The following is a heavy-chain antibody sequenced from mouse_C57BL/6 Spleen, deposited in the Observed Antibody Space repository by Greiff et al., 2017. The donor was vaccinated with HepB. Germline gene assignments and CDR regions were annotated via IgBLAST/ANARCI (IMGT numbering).Heavy chain of an antibody. J-gene: IGHJ4*01. Sequence: VKLQESGAELVRPGTSVKMSCKASGYTFTNYWIGWAKQRPGHGLEWIGDIYPGGGYTNYNEKFKGKATLTADKSSSTAYMQFSSLTSEDSAIYYCARSEADYYAMDYWGQGTSVTVSS. V-gene: IGHV1-63*01. CDR2: IYPGGGYT. CDR3: ARSEADYYAMDY. CDR1: GYTFTNYW.